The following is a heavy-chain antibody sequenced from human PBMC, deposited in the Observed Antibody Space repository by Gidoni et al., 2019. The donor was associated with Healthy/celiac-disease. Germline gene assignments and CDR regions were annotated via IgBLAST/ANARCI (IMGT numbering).Heavy chain of an antibody. CDR1: GGSISSSSYY. Sequence: QLQLQESGPGLVQPSETLSLTCTVSGGSISSSSYYWGWIRQPPGKGLEWIGSIYYSGSTYYNPSLKSRVTISVDTSKNQFSLKLSSVTAADTAVYYCTKITIFGEDYYYYYGMDVWGKGTTVTVSS. J-gene: IGHJ6*04. D-gene: IGHD3-3*01. CDR3: TKITIFGEDYYYYYGMDV. CDR2: IYYSGST. V-gene: IGHV4-39*01.